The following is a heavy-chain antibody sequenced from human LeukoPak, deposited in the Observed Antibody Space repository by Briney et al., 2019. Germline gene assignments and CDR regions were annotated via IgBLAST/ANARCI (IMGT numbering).Heavy chain of an antibody. CDR2: IRYDGSNK. Sequence: GGSLRLSCAASGSTFSSYGMHWVRQAPGKGQEWVAFIRYDGSNKYYADSVKGRFTISRDNSKNTLYLQMNSLRAEDTAVYYCASFLSARTIDYWGQGTLVTVSS. CDR1: GSTFSSYG. V-gene: IGHV3-30*02. J-gene: IGHJ4*02. CDR3: ASFLSARTIDY. D-gene: IGHD6-25*01.